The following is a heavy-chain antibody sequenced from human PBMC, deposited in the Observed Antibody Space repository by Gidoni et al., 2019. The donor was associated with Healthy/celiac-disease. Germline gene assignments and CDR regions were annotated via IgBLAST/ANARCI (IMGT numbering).Heavy chain of an antibody. J-gene: IGHJ4*02. D-gene: IGHD1-26*01. CDR1: GFTFSDDS. CDR2: ISTTSSTI. V-gene: IGHV3-48*02. Sequence: EVQLVESGGGLVQPGGSLRLPCAAFGFTFSDDSLNWVRQAPGKGLEWLSYISTTSSTIYYADSVKGRFTISRDNAKNSLYLQVNSLRDEDTAVYYCARLSGSYQYYFDYWGQGTLVTVSS. CDR3: ARLSGSYQYYFDY.